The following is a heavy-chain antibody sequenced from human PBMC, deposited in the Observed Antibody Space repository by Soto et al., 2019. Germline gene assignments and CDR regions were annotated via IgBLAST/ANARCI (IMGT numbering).Heavy chain of an antibody. D-gene: IGHD3-3*01. Sequence: SETLSLTCAVYGGSFSGYYWSWIRQPPGKGLEWIGEINHSGSTNYNPSLKSRVTISVDTSKNQFSLKLSSVTAADTAVYYCAREFGVVIRYYFDYWGQGTQVTVSS. J-gene: IGHJ4*02. CDR2: INHSGST. CDR1: GGSFSGYY. CDR3: AREFGVVIRYYFDY. V-gene: IGHV4-34*01.